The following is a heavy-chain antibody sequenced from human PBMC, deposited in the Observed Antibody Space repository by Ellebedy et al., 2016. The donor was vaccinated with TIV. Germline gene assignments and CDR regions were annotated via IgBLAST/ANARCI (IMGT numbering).Heavy chain of an antibody. V-gene: IGHV1-8*01. CDR2: MNPNSGNT. CDR3: ARVYCSSTSCYPFDY. CDR1: GYTFTSYD. D-gene: IGHD2-2*01. J-gene: IGHJ4*02. Sequence: AASVKVSCKASGYTFTSYDINWVRQATGQGLEWMGWMNPNSGNTGYAQKLQGRVTMTTDTSTSTAYMELRSLRSDDTAVYYCARVYCSSTSCYPFDYWGQGTLVTVSS.